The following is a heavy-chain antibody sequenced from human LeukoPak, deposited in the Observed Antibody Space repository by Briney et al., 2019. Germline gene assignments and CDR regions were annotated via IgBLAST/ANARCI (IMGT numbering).Heavy chain of an antibody. J-gene: IGHJ4*02. Sequence: ASVKVSCKTSGYTFTSHGISWVRQAPGQGLEWMGWISANNGDTNYAQRMQGRLTMTTDTSTSTAYMELRSLSSDDTAIYYCARDWPTVIADYWGQGTLVTVSS. V-gene: IGHV1-18*01. CDR3: ARDWPTVIADY. CDR2: ISANNGDT. D-gene: IGHD4-11*01. CDR1: GYTFTSHG.